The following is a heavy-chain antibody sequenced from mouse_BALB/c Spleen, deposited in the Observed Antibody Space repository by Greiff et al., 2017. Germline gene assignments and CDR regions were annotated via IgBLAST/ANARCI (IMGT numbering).Heavy chain of an antibody. CDR1: GFSLTSYG. D-gene: IGHD2-2*01. CDR3: AREGGLRRTWFAY. CDR2: IWAGGST. Sequence: VQLQESGPGLVAPSQSLSITCTVSGFSLTSYGVHWVRQPPGKGLEWLGVIWAGGSTNYNSALMSRLSISKDNSKSQVFLKMNSLQTDDTAMYYCAREGGLRRTWFAYWGQGTLVTVSA. V-gene: IGHV2-9*02. J-gene: IGHJ3*01.